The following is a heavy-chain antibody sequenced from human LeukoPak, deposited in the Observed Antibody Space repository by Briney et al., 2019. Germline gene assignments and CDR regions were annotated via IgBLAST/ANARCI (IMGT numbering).Heavy chain of an antibody. CDR1: GFTFSSYW. V-gene: IGHV3-7*01. J-gene: IGHJ4*02. Sequence: GGSLRLSCAASGFTFSSYWMSWVRQAPGKGLEWVANIKQDGSEKYYVDSVKGRFTISRDNAKNSLYLQMNSLRAEDTAVYYCARVVRGRSWQRPDYWGQGTLVTVSS. D-gene: IGHD6-13*01. CDR3: ARVVRGRSWQRPDY. CDR2: IKQDGSEK.